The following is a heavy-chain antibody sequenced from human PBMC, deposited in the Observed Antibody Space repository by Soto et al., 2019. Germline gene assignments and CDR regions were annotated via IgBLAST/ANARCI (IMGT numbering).Heavy chain of an antibody. Sequence: PSETLSLTCAVYGGSFSGYYWSWIRQPPGKGLEWIGEINHSGSTNYNPSLKRRVTISVDTSKNQFSLQLSSVTAADTAVYFCASRRAAVVVRNYYGMDVWGQGTTVTVSS. D-gene: IGHD3-22*01. V-gene: IGHV4-34*01. CDR1: GGSFSGYY. J-gene: IGHJ6*02. CDR3: ASRRAAVVVRNYYGMDV. CDR2: INHSGST.